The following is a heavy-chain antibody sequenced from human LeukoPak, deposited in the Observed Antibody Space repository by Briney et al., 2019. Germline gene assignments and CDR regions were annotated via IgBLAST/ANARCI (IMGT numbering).Heavy chain of an antibody. D-gene: IGHD3-16*01. Sequence: GASVKVSCKAPRYTFTDYYLHWVRQAPGQGLEWMGWINPNSGGTMYVQNFQGRVIMTRDTPISTVYMELSRLRSDDTAMYYCAREGSGSYDDAFDIWGQGTMVTVSS. CDR2: INPNSGGT. CDR1: RYTFTDYY. J-gene: IGHJ3*02. CDR3: AREGSGSYDDAFDI. V-gene: IGHV1-2*02.